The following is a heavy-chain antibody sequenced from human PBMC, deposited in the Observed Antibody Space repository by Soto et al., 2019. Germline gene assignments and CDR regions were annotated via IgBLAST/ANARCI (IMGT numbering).Heavy chain of an antibody. CDR3: ATISSSGWYDSSHHMMIDAFDI. CDR2: FDPEDGET. D-gene: IGHD6-19*01. J-gene: IGHJ3*02. V-gene: IGHV1-24*01. CDR1: GYTLTELS. Sequence: ASVKVSCKVSGYTLTELSMHWVRQAPGKGLEWMGGFDPEDGETIYAQKFQGRVTMTEDTSTDTAYMELSSLRSEDTAVYYCATISSSGWYDSSHHMMIDAFDIWGQGTMVTVSS.